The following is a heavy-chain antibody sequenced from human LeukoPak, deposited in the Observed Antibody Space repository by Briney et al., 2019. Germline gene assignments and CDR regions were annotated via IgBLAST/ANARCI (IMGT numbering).Heavy chain of an antibody. J-gene: IGHJ6*02. D-gene: IGHD2-15*01. CDR1: GFTFSSYA. Sequence: GGSLRLSCAASGFTFSSYAMSWVRQAPGKGLEWVSAISGSGGSTYYADSVKGRLTISRDNSKNTLYLQMNSLRAEDTAVYYCAKANLGYCSGGSCYSGPSGMDVWGQGTTVTVSS. CDR2: ISGSGGST. V-gene: IGHV3-23*01. CDR3: AKANLGYCSGGSCYSGPSGMDV.